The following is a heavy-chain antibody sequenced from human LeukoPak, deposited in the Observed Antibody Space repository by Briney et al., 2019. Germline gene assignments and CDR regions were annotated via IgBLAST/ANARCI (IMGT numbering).Heavy chain of an antibody. D-gene: IGHD3-9*01. J-gene: IGHJ4*02. Sequence: SETLSLTCTVSGGSISSYYWSWIRQPPGKGLEWIGYIYYRGSTNYNPSLKSRVTMSVDTSKNQFSLKLSSVTAADTAVYYCARHREPSRYFDWLLPYYFDYWGQGTLVTVSS. CDR1: GGSISSYY. V-gene: IGHV4-59*08. CDR2: IYYRGST. CDR3: ARHREPSRYFDWLLPYYFDY.